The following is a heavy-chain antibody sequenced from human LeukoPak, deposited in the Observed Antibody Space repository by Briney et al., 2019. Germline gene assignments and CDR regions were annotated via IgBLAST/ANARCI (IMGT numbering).Heavy chain of an antibody. CDR3: ARSHDYSSSWYYY. Sequence: ASVTVSCKASGYTFTTYTMNWVRQAPGQGLEWMGWINTNTGNPTYAQGFTGRFVLSSDISVSTAYLQISSLKAEDTAVYYCARSHDYSSSWYYYWGQGTLVTVSS. D-gene: IGHD6-13*01. V-gene: IGHV7-4-1*02. CDR2: INTNTGNP. CDR1: GYTFTTYT. J-gene: IGHJ4*02.